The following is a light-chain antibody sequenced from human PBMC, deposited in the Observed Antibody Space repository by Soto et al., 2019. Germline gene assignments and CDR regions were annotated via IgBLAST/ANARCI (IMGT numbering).Light chain of an antibody. Sequence: QSALTQPASVSGSPGQSITISCTGASTDVDGYAYVSWYQQHPGQAPKLMIYDVNNRPSGVSYRFSGSKSGDTASLTISGLQAEDDADYYCSSYTSSAPFYVFGTGTKVTDL. V-gene: IGLV2-14*03. CDR1: STDVDGYAY. CDR2: DVN. J-gene: IGLJ1*01. CDR3: SSYTSSAPFYV.